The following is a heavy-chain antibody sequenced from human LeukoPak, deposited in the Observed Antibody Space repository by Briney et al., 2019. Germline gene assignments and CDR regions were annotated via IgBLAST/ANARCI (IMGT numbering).Heavy chain of an antibody. J-gene: IGHJ5*02. CDR1: GYTFTGYY. V-gene: IGHV1-2*02. CDR2: INPNSGGT. Sequence: ASVKVSCKASGYTFTGYYTHWVRQAPGQGLEWMGWINPNSGGTNYAQKFQGRVTMTRDTSISTAYMELSRLRSDDTAVYYCARDRAISIAARLRGGWFDPWGQGTLVTVSS. CDR3: ARDRAISIAARLRGGWFDP. D-gene: IGHD6-6*01.